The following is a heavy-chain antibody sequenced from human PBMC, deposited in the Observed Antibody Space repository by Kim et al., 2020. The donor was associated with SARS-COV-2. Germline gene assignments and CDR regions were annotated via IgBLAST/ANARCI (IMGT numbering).Heavy chain of an antibody. D-gene: IGHD2-21*01. J-gene: IGHJ3*02. CDR2: GST. Sequence: GSTNYNPSLKRRVTMSVDTSRNQFALKLSSVTAADTAVYYCARYIVAFDIWGQGTMVTVSS. CDR3: ARYIVAFDI. V-gene: IGHV4-59*10.